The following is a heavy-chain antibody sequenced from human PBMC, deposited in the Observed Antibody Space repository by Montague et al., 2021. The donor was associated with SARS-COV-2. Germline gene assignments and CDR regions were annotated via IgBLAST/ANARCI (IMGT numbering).Heavy chain of an antibody. J-gene: IGHJ4*02. CDR2: VTTSGTT. V-gene: IGHV4-4*07. Sequence: SETLSLTSAVSGGSITGFSWSWVRQPSGKGLEWIGRVTTSGTTNXSPSLRSRVTMSVDTSKNQFSLNLNSVTAADTAIYYCARTPTRPLSLDSWGQGTLVTVSS. CDR1: GGSITGFS. CDR3: ARTPTRPLSLDS. D-gene: IGHD6-6*01.